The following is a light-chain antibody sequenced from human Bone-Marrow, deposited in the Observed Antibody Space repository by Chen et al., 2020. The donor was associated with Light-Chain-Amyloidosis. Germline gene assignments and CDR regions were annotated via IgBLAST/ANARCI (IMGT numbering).Light chain of an antibody. V-gene: IGLV3-25*03. CDR2: RDT. J-gene: IGLJ2*01. Sequence: SYELTQPPSVSVSPGPTARITCSGDDLPTKYAYWYQQKPGQAPVLVIPRDTERPSGISDRFSGSSSGTTATLTISGVQAEDEADYHCQSADSSGTYEVIFGGGTKLTVL. CDR3: QSADSSGTYEVI. CDR1: DLPTKY.